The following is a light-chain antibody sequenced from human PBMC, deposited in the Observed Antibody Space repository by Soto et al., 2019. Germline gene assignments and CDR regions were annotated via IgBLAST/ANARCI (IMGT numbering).Light chain of an antibody. CDR2: GNT. V-gene: IGLV1-40*01. J-gene: IGLJ1*01. CDR3: QSYDRSLRGYV. Sequence: QSALTQPPSVSGAPGQRATISCTGTSSNIGSGYDVHWYQHLPGTAPKLLIYGNTIRPSGVPDRFSGSKSGTSASLAITGLQAEDEADYYCQSYDRSLRGYVFGTGTKVTVL. CDR1: SSNIGSGYD.